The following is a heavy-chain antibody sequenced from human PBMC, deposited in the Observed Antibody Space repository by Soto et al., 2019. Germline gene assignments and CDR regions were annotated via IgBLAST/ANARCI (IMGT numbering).Heavy chain of an antibody. CDR2: ISYDGSNK. J-gene: IGHJ4*02. Sequence: QVQLVESGGGVVQPGRSLRLSCAASGFTFSSYAMHWVRQAPGKGLEWVAVISYDGSNKYYADSVKGQFTISRDNSKNTLYLQMNSLRAEDTAVYYCAREKMSTVTTFDYWGQGTLVTVSS. CDR1: GFTFSSYA. V-gene: IGHV3-30-3*01. D-gene: IGHD4-4*01. CDR3: AREKMSTVTTFDY.